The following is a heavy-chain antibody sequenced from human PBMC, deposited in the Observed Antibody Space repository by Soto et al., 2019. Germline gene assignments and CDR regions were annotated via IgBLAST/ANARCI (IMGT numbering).Heavy chain of an antibody. D-gene: IGHD3-10*01. V-gene: IGHV3-33*01. CDR1: GFTFGSYG. CDR3: ARGGSMVRGVNNYYYYGMDV. J-gene: IGHJ6*02. CDR2: IWYDGSNK. Sequence: PGGSLRLSCAASGFTFGSYGMHWVRQAPGKGLEWVAVIWYDGSNKYYADSVKGRFTISRDNSKNTLYLQMNSLRAEDTAVYYCARGGSMVRGVNNYYYYGMDVWGQGTTVTVSS.